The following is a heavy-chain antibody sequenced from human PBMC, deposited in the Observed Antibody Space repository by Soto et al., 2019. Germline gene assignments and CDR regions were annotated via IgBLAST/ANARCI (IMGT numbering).Heavy chain of an antibody. V-gene: IGHV1-69*01. Sequence: SVKVSCKASGGTFSSYAISWVRQAPGQGLEWVGGIIPIFGTANYAQKFQGRVTITADESTSTAYMELSSLRSEDTAVYYCARDQLNYYDSSGYPMDVWGQGTTVTVSS. D-gene: IGHD3-22*01. CDR3: ARDQLNYYDSSGYPMDV. CDR1: GGTFSSYA. CDR2: IIPIFGTA. J-gene: IGHJ6*02.